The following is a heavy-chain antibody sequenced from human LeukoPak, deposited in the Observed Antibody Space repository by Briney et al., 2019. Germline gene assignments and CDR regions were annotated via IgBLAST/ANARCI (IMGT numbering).Heavy chain of an antibody. D-gene: IGHD6-13*01. V-gene: IGHV3-7*05. CDR2: IKQDGSEK. CDR3: ASRAGYTGSWSAFDY. J-gene: IGHJ4*02. CDR1: TLTLNNYW. Sequence: GGSLRLSCTASTLTLNNYWMSWVRQAPGKGLEWVANIKQDGSEKYHVDSVKGRFTVSRDNAKNSLYLQMNSLRAEDTAVYYCASRAGYTGSWSAFDYWGQGTLVTVSS.